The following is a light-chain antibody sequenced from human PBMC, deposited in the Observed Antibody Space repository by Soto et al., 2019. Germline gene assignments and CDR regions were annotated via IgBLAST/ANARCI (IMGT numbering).Light chain of an antibody. J-gene: IGLJ1*01. V-gene: IGLV2-8*01. CDR1: SSDVGGYNY. Sequence: QSVLTQPPSASGSPGQSVAISCTGTSSDVGGYNYVSWYQQHPGKAPKLVIYEVSKRPSGVPDRFSGSKSGNTASLTVSRLQAEDEADYYCSSYVGSNNFYVFGTGTKVTVL. CDR2: EVS. CDR3: SSYVGSNNFYV.